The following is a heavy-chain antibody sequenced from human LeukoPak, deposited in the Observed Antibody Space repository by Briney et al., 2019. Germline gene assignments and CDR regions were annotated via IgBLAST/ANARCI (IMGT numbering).Heavy chain of an antibody. J-gene: IGHJ4*02. Sequence: KPGGSLRLSCAASGFTFSDYYMSWIRQAPGKGLEWVSYISSSGSTIYYADSVKGRFTISRDNAKNSLYLQMNSLRAEDTAVYYCASPVGSGYDSAEGDFDYWGQGTLVTVSS. D-gene: IGHD5-12*01. CDR3: ASPVGSGYDSAEGDFDY. CDR1: GFTFSDYY. CDR2: ISSSGSTI. V-gene: IGHV3-11*01.